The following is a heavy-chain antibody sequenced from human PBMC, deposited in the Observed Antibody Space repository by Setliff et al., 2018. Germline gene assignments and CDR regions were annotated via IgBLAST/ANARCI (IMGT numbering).Heavy chain of an antibody. D-gene: IGHD5-12*01. CDR1: GFTFRDYA. V-gene: IGHV3-30*07. Sequence: HPGGSLRLSCAASGFTFRDYALYWVRQAPDKGLEWVARISSNVDDTSYADSVKGRFTISRDNSKNSLYLQMNSLRAEDTAVYYCTRARDIAPTYYYMDVWGKGTTVTVSS. CDR3: TRARDIAPTYYYMDV. J-gene: IGHJ6*03. CDR2: ISSNVDDT.